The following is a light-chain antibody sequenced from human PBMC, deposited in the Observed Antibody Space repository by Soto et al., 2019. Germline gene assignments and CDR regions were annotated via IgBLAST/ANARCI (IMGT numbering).Light chain of an antibody. V-gene: IGLV1-40*01. CDR3: QSYDTGMTGHVL. CDR2: AST. J-gene: IGLJ2*01. Sequence: QSALTQPPSVSGAPGQRVTISCSGNSSNIGAGFDVHWYQQLPGAAPKLLIYASTNRPSWVPDRFSGSKSDTSASLAITGRQIDDEADYYCQSYDTGMTGHVLFGGGTKLTVL. CDR1: SSNIGAGFD.